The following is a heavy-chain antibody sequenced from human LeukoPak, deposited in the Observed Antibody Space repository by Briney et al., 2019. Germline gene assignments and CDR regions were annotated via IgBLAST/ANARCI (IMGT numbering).Heavy chain of an antibody. CDR1: GFTFSSYA. Sequence: PGGSLRLSCAASGFTFSSYAMHWVRQAPGKGLEYVSAISSNGGSTYYANSVKGRFTISRDNSKNTLYLQMGSLRAEDMAVYYCARGGIAARPVDYWGQGTLVTVSS. J-gene: IGHJ4*02. CDR3: ARGGIAARPVDY. V-gene: IGHV3-64*01. CDR2: ISSNGGST. D-gene: IGHD6-6*01.